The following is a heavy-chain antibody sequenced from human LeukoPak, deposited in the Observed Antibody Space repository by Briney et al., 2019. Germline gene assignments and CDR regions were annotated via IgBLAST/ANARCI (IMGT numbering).Heavy chain of an antibody. Sequence: GGSLRLSCAASGFTFSTYAMHWVRQAPGKGLEWVAVISNDGSDKFYSDPVTGRFTISRDNSKNTVFLQMNSLKPEDTAVYYCAKDRGYDAYAPIDYWGQGTLVTVSS. V-gene: IGHV3-30*18. CDR3: AKDRGYDAYAPIDY. CDR1: GFTFSTYA. D-gene: IGHD5-12*01. CDR2: ISNDGSDK. J-gene: IGHJ4*02.